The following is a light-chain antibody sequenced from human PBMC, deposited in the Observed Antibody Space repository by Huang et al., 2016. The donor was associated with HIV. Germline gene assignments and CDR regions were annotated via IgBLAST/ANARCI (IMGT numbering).Light chain of an antibody. V-gene: IGKV1-39*01. J-gene: IGKJ1*01. CDR1: QNIDNL. CDR2: AAS. CDR3: QHITT. Sequence: DIQMTQSPSSLAASVGDRVTITCRASQNIDNLLNWYQQRPGEAPKLLIFAASNFQRGVPSRFRVTGSGTHFTLSISSLQPEDFATYYCQHITTFGQGTKVDVK.